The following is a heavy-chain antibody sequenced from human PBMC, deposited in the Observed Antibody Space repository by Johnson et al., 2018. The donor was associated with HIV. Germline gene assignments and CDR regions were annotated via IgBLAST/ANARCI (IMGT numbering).Heavy chain of an antibody. J-gene: IGHJ3*02. CDR2: ISWNSGSI. Sequence: VQLVESGGGLVQPGGSLRLSCAASGFTFSSYWMHWVRQAPGKGLEWVSGISWNSGSIGYADSVKGRFTISRDNAKNSLYLQMNSLRAEDTALYYCAKDMSSSWYRGAFDSWGQGTMVTVSS. V-gene: IGHV3-9*01. CDR3: AKDMSSSWYRGAFDS. CDR1: GFTFSSYW. D-gene: IGHD6-13*01.